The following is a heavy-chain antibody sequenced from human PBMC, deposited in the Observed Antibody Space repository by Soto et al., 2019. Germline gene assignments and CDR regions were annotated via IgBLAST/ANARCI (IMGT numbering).Heavy chain of an antibody. D-gene: IGHD3-10*01. CDR1: GYTFTSYD. CDR3: ARRNMVRGRYYGMDV. CDR2: MNPNSGNT. J-gene: IGHJ6*02. Sequence: ASVTVSCQASGYTFTSYDINWVRQATGQGLEWMGWMNPNSGNTGYAQKFQGRVTMTRNTSISTAYMELSSLRSEDTAVYYCARRNMVRGRYYGMDVWGQGTTVTVSS. V-gene: IGHV1-8*01.